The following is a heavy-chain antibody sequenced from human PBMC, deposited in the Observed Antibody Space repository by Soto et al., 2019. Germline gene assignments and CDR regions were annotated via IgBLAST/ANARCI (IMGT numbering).Heavy chain of an antibody. CDR3: ARGRRGSYAGWFDP. J-gene: IGHJ5*02. D-gene: IGHD1-26*01. CDR2: INWNGGST. Sequence: EVQLVESGGGVVRPGGSLRLSCAASGFTFDDYGMSWVRQAPGKGLEWVSGINWNGGSTGYADSVKGRFTISRDNAKNALYLQMNGLRAEDTALYYCARGRRGSYAGWFDPWGQGTLVTVSS. V-gene: IGHV3-20*04. CDR1: GFTFDDYG.